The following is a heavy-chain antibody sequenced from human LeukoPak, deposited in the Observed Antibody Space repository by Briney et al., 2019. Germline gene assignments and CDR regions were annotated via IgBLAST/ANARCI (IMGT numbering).Heavy chain of an antibody. D-gene: IGHD3-10*01. CDR1: GFTFSSYE. CDR2: INHSGST. CDR3: ARRPPGYYGSGSYYKGSLYYFDY. Sequence: GSLRLSCAASGFTFSSYEMNWVRQAPGKGLEWIGEINHSGSTNYNPSLKSRVTISVDTSKNQFSLKLSSVTAADTAVYYCARRPPGYYGSGSYYKGSLYYFDYWGQGTLVTVSS. V-gene: IGHV4-34*01. J-gene: IGHJ4*02.